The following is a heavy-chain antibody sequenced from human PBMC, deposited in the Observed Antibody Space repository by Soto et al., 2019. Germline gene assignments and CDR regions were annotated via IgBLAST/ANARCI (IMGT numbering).Heavy chain of an antibody. CDR2: INPNNGAT. CDR1: RYIFTAYF. CDR3: ASHDPGARVDP. V-gene: IGHV1-2*02. Sequence: QVQLVQSGAEVKKPGASVKVSCKAPRYIFTAYFMHWVRQAPGQGLGWMGWINPNNGATHYGLSFQGRVTMTRDTSISTADMELSSLRSDDTAVYYCASHDPGARVDPWGQGTLVIVAS. D-gene: IGHD1-1*01. J-gene: IGHJ5*02.